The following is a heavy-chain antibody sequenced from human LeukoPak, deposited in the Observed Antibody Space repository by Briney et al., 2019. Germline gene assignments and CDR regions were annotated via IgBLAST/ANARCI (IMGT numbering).Heavy chain of an antibody. J-gene: IGHJ6*02. D-gene: IGHD3-10*01. CDR2: IGTAGDT. V-gene: IGHV3-13*04. CDR1: GFTFSSYD. Sequence: PRGALRLSCAASGFTFSSYDMHWVRQATGKGLEWVSAIGTAGDTYYPGSVKGRFTISRENAKNSLYLQMNSLRAGDTAVYYCARVMVRGGIAFGMDVWGQGTTVTVSS. CDR3: ARVMVRGGIAFGMDV.